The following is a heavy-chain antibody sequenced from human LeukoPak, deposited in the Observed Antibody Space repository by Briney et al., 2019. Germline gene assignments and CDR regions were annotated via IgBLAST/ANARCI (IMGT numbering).Heavy chain of an antibody. CDR3: ASSPPSYYYDSSGYSLYYFDY. V-gene: IGHV3-23*01. Sequence: GGSLRLSCAASGFTFSSYAMSWVRQAPGKGLEWVSAISGSGGSTYYADSVKGRFTISRDNSKNTLYLQMNSLRAEDTAVYYCASSPPSYYYDSSGYSLYYFDYWGQGTLVTVSS. J-gene: IGHJ4*02. D-gene: IGHD3-22*01. CDR2: ISGSGGST. CDR1: GFTFSSYA.